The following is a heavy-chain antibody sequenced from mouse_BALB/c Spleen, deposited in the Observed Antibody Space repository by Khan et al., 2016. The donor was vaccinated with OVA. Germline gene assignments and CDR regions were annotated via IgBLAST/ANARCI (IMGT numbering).Heavy chain of an antibody. V-gene: IGHV1-5*01. CDR3: TRRNWDVAWFAY. Sequence: VQLQQSGPVLARPGASVKMSCKASGYTFTSYWMHWVKQRPGQGLEWIGDIYPGNTDTTYNQKFKGKAKLTAVTSTRTAYMELSSLTNEDSAVYYCTRRNWDVAWFAYWGQGTLVTVSA. CDR1: GYTFTSYW. CDR2: IYPGNTDT. D-gene: IGHD4-1*01. J-gene: IGHJ3*01.